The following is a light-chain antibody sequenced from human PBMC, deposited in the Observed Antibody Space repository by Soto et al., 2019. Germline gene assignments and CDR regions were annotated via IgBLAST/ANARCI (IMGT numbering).Light chain of an antibody. CDR2: DAS. CDR1: QTISGW. Sequence: DIQMTQSPSTLSASVGDTVTITCRASQTISGWLAWYQQRPGKAPNLLIFDASTLESGVPSRFSGSGSGTTFTLTISSLQSDDVATYYCQQYNGYYRTFGQGTKLEI. J-gene: IGKJ2*01. CDR3: QQYNGYYRT. V-gene: IGKV1-5*01.